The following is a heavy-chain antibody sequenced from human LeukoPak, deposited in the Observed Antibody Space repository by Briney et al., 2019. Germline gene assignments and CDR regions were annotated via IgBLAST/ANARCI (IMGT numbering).Heavy chain of an antibody. CDR2: IDHSGST. Sequence: SETLSLTCAVYGGSFSGYYWSWIRQPPGKGLEWIGEIDHSGSTNYNPSLKSRVTISVDTSKNQFSLKLSSVTAADTAVYYCARRGTMVRGVFYHPSYFDYWGQGTLVTVSS. V-gene: IGHV4-34*01. D-gene: IGHD3-10*01. CDR3: ARRGTMVRGVFYHPSYFDY. CDR1: GGSFSGYY. J-gene: IGHJ4*02.